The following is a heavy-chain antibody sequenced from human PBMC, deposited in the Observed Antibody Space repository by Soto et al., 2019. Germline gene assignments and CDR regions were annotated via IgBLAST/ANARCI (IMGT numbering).Heavy chain of an antibody. J-gene: IGHJ4*02. V-gene: IGHV4-59*01. CDR3: ASHPIGYCSGGSCYPGSFDY. CDR2: IYYSGST. Sequence: SETLSLTCTVSGGSISSYYWSWIRQPPGKGLEWIGYIYYSGSTNYNPSLKSRVTMSVDTSKNQFSLKLSSVTAADTAVYYCASHPIGYCSGGSCYPGSFDYWGQGTLVTVSS. CDR1: GGSISSYY. D-gene: IGHD2-15*01.